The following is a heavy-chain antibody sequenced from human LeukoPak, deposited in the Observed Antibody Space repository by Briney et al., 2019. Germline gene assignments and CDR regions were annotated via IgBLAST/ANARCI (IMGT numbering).Heavy chain of an antibody. D-gene: IGHD3-3*01. CDR1: GFTFSSYN. CDR3: ARVRGSGSSNWYFNL. J-gene: IGHJ2*01. V-gene: IGHV3-21*01. CDR2: SSSSSTYI. Sequence: GESLRLSCAASGFTFSSYNINWVRQAPGKGLEWVSSSSSSSTYIYYADSVKGRFTISRDNANNSLFLQMNSLRAEDTAVYYCARVRGSGSSNWYFNLWGRGTLVSIYS.